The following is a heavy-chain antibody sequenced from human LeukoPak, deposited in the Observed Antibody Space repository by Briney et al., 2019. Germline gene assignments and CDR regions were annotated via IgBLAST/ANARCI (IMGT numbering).Heavy chain of an antibody. CDR1: GFTFSSYW. J-gene: IGHJ5*02. CDR2: IKQDGSEK. V-gene: IGHV3-7*03. Sequence: GGSLRLSCAASGFTFSSYWMSWVRQAPGKGLEWVANIKQDGSEKYYVDSVKGRFTISRDNAKNSLYLQMNSLRAEDTAVYYCARGPHREYLEQWLTGQFDPWGQGTLVTVSS. CDR3: ARGPHREYLEQWLTGQFDP. D-gene: IGHD6-19*01.